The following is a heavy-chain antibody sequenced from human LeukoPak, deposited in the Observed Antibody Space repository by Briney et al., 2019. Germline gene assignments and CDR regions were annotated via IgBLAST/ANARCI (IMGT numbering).Heavy chain of an antibody. CDR2: ISGSGDNT. Sequence: GGSLRLSCAASGFTFSTYAMSWVRQAPGKGLEWVSAISGSGDNTYYADSVKGRFTISRDNSKNTLYLQMNVLRAEDTAAYYSAKADDTSGYYSDYWGQGTLVTVSS. J-gene: IGHJ4*02. D-gene: IGHD3-22*01. CDR1: GFTFSTYA. CDR3: AKADDTSGYYSDY. V-gene: IGHV3-23*01.